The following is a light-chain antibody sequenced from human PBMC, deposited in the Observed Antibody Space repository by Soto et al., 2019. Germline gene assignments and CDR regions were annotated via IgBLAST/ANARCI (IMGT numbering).Light chain of an antibody. CDR3: SSYKGSTTLHYV. J-gene: IGLJ1*01. CDR1: SSDGVRCHS. CDR2: DVS. V-gene: IGLV2-14*01. Sequence: QSVLTQPASVSGSPGQSITISFTGTSSDGVRCHSVSCNQQTPGKAPNLLIYDVSNRPSGASTRFSGSKSGNTASLTISGLQAEDEADYYCSSYKGSTTLHYVFGTGTKVTVL.